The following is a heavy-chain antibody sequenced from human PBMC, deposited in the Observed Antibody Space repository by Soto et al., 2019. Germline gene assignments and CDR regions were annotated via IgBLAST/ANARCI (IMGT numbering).Heavy chain of an antibody. V-gene: IGHV1-8*01. CDR1: GYTFTSYD. J-gene: IGHJ6*02. Sequence: QVQLVQSGAEVKKPGASVKVSCKASGYTFTSYDINWVRQATGQGLEWMGWMNPNSGNTGYAQKFQGRVTMTRNTSTSTAYMELSSLRSEATAVYYCARGRSSSLQILCVHYYYAMHVWGQATTVTVSS. D-gene: IGHD6-6*01. CDR2: MNPNSGNT. CDR3: ARGRSSSLQILCVHYYYAMHV.